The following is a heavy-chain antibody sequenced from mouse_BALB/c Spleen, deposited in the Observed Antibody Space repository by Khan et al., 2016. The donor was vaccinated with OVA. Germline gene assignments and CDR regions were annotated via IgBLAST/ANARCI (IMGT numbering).Heavy chain of an antibody. CDR3: ARHQFPLSMDS. J-gene: IGHJ4*01. CDR2: IWSDGRT. Sequence: QIQLVQSGPDLVAPSQSLSITCSASGFSLTSFAIHWVRQPPGKGLEWLVVIWSDGRTTYNSSLKSRLSISKDNSKSQVFLKINSLQTDDTAMYYCARHQFPLSMDSWGQGTSVTVSS. CDR1: GFSLTSFA. V-gene: IGHV2-6-2*01.